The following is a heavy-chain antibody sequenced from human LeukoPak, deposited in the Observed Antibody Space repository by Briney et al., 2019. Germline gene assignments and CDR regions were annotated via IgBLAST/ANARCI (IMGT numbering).Heavy chain of an antibody. CDR3: ARGEPDCAGDCPYWYLDP. J-gene: IGHJ2*01. D-gene: IGHD2-21*02. Sequence: PGGSLRLSCAVSGFTFSTSAMHWVRQAPGKGLEYVSAISSNGGRTYYANSVKGRFTISRDNSKNTVFLQMGSLRTEDMAVYYCARGEPDCAGDCPYWYLDPWGRGTLVTVSS. CDR1: GFTFSTSA. V-gene: IGHV3-64*01. CDR2: ISSNGGRT.